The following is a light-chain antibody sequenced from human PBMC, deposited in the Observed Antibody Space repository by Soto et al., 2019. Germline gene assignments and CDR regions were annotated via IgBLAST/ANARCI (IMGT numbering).Light chain of an antibody. CDR2: DVT. V-gene: IGLV2-14*01. J-gene: IGLJ3*02. CDR3: SSYTTSRTLV. Sequence: QSALTQPASVSGSPGQSITISCTGTSSDIGAYNYVSWYQQLPGKAPKLMIYDVTIRPSGVSSRFSASKSGNAAALTISGLQAEDEADYYCSSYTTSRTLVFGGGTKVTVL. CDR1: SSDIGAYNY.